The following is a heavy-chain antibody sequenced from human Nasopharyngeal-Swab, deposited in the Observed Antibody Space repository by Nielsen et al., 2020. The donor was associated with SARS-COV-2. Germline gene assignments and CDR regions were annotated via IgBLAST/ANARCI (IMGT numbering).Heavy chain of an antibody. CDR1: GFTFDDFA. J-gene: IGHJ4*02. V-gene: IGHV3-9*01. CDR3: TKGRSGIVPAAINY. CDR2: ISSSSGTI. D-gene: IGHD2-2*02. Sequence: SLKISCAASGFTFDDFALHWVRQAPGKGLEWVSGISSSSGTIAYADSVKGRFTISRDNAKNSLYLQMNSLRAEDTALYYCTKGRSGIVPAAINYWGQGTLVTVSS.